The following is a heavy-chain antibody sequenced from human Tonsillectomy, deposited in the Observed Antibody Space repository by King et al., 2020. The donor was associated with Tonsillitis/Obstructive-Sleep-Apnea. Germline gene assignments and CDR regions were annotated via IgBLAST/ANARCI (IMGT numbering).Heavy chain of an antibody. V-gene: IGHV3-11*05. CDR1: GFTFSDYY. J-gene: IGHJ6*04. D-gene: IGHD2-2*01. CDR2: ISSSSSYT. CDR3: ARVGYQLLRGAMDV. Sequence: VQLVEAGGGLVKPGGSLRLSCAASGFTFSDYYMSWIRQAPGKGLEWVAYISSSSSYTNYADSVKGRCTISRDNAKNSLYLQMNSVRAEDTAVYYGARVGYQLLRGAMDVWGKGTTVTVSS.